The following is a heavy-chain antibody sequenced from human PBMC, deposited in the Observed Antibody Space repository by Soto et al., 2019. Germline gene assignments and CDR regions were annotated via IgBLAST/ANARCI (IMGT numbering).Heavy chain of an antibody. D-gene: IGHD3-9*01. Sequence: GASVKVSCKASGFTFTSSAMQWVRQARGQRLEWIGWIVVGSGNTNYAQKFQERVTITRDMSTSTAYMELSSLRSEDTAVYYCAARYFDWLLSNDAFDIWGQGTMVTVSS. CDR3: AARYFDWLLSNDAFDI. V-gene: IGHV1-58*02. CDR2: IVVGSGNT. CDR1: GFTFTSSA. J-gene: IGHJ3*02.